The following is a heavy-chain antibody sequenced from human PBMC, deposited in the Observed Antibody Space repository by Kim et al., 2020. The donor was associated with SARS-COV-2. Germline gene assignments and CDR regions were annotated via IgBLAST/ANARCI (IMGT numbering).Heavy chain of an antibody. CDR1: GDIFTELA. V-gene: IGHV1-24*01. Sequence: ASVKVSCKVSGDIFTELAMHWVRQAPEKGLEWMGGLDPEDGQTIYAQKFQGRVYMTEDTSTDIAYVELSSLRSEDTAVYYCATFRFAVLGGHDAFGVWGQRKMITVSS. CDR3: ATFRFAVLGGHDAFGV. D-gene: IGHD3-3*01. CDR2: LDPEDGQT. J-gene: IGHJ3*01.